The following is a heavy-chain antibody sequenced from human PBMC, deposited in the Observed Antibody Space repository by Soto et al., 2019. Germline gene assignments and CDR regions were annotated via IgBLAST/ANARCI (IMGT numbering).Heavy chain of an antibody. J-gene: IGHJ4*02. Sequence: QVQLVESGGGVVQPGRSLRLSCAASGFTFSTYGIHWVRQALGKGLEWVAVISDDGSNEYYVDSVKGRFTISRDNSKNTLYLQMNSLRAEDTAVYYCAKDPGYSYGYGFDYWGQGTLVTVSS. CDR1: GFTFSTYG. CDR2: ISDDGSNE. D-gene: IGHD5-18*01. V-gene: IGHV3-30*18. CDR3: AKDPGYSYGYGFDY.